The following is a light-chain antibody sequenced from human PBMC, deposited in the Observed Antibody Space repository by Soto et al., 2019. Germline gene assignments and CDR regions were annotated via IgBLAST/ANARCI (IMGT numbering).Light chain of an antibody. Sequence: EIVLTQSPGTLSLSPGERATLSCRASQSVSSSYLAWYQQKPGQAPRLLIYGASSRATGIPDRFSGSGSGTDFTLISSRLEPAALAVYYCQLYGSSPYTFGQGTKLEIK. J-gene: IGKJ2*01. CDR2: GAS. V-gene: IGKV3-20*01. CDR1: QSVSSSY. CDR3: QLYGSSPYT.